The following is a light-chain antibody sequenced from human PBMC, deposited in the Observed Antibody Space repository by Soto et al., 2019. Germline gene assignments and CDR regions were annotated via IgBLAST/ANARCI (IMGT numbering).Light chain of an antibody. V-gene: IGKV1-33*01. J-gene: IGKJ2*01. CDR2: NAS. CDR1: QDISNY. CDR3: QQYDNLPLYT. Sequence: DIQMTQSPSSLSASVGDRVTITCQASQDISNYLNWYQQKPGKAPKLLIYNASNLETGVPSRYSGSGSGTDFNFTISSLQPEDIATYYSQQYDNLPLYTFGHGTKLEIK.